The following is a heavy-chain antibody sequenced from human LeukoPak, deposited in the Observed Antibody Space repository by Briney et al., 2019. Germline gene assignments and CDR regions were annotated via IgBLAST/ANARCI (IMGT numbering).Heavy chain of an antibody. V-gene: IGHV3-48*01. CDR1: GFTFSSYG. Sequence: GGSLRLSCAASGFTFSSYGMHWVRRAPGKGLEWVSYISSSSSTIYYADSAKGRFTISRDNAKNSLYLQMNSLRAEDTAVYYCATGPLPFDYWGQGTLVTVSS. J-gene: IGHJ4*02. CDR2: ISSSSSTI. CDR3: ATGPLPFDY.